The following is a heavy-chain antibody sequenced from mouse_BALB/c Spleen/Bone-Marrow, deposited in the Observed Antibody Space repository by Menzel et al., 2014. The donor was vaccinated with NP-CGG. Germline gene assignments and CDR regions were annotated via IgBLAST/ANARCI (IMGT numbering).Heavy chain of an antibody. Sequence: VQLQQSGPELVKPGASVKMSCKASGYTFTGYVMHWVKQKPGQGLEWIGYINPYNDGTKYNEKFKGKATLTSDKSSSTAYMELSSLTSEDSAVYYCARERGLRRGDYYTMDYWGQGTSVTVSS. CDR2: INPYNDGT. CDR1: GYTFTGYV. J-gene: IGHJ4*01. D-gene: IGHD2-4*01. CDR3: ARERGLRRGDYYTMDY. V-gene: IGHV1-14*01.